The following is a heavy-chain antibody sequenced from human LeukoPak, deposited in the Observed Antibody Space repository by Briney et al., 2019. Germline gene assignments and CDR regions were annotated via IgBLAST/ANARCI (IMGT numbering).Heavy chain of an antibody. CDR2: IWYDGSNK. D-gene: IGHD2-15*01. J-gene: IGHJ6*03. V-gene: IGHV3-33*07. CDR3: ARARGWQPNYYYYYMDV. CDR1: GFTFNSYA. Sequence: GGSLRLSCTPSGFTFNSYAMFWVRQAPGKGLEWVSLIWYDGSNKHYADSVKSRFTISRDNSKNTLYLQMNSLRAEDTAVYYCARARGWQPNYYYYYMDVWGAGTTVTVSS.